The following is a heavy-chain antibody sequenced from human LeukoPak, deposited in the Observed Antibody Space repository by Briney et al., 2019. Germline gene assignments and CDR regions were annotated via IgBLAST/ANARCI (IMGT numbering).Heavy chain of an antibody. Sequence: GESLKISCKGSGYSFTSYWIGWVRQMPGKGLEWMGIIYPGDSDTKYSPSFQGQVTISADKSISTAYLQWSSLKASDTAMYYCGTTFPYSSIWYPLDYWGQGTLVTVSS. J-gene: IGHJ4*02. V-gene: IGHV5-51*01. CDR2: IYPGDSDT. CDR1: GYSFTSYW. CDR3: GTTFPYSSIWYPLDY. D-gene: IGHD6-13*01.